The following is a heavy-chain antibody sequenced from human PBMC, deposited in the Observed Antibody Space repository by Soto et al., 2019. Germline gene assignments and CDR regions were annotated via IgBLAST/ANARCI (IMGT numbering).Heavy chain of an antibody. CDR3: VKGRYCSSTSCEVPFDY. J-gene: IGHJ4*02. CDR2: ISSNGGST. CDR1: GFTFSSYA. D-gene: IGHD2-2*01. Sequence: GWSLRLSCSASGFTFSSYAMHWVRQAPGKGLEYVSAISSNGGSTYYADSVKGRFTISRDNSKNTLYLQMSSLRAEDTAVYYCVKGRYCSSTSCEVPFDYWGQGTLVTVSS. V-gene: IGHV3-64D*06.